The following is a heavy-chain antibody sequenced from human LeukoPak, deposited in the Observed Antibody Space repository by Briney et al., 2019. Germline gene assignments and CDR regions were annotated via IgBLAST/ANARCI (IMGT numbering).Heavy chain of an antibody. Sequence: GASVKVSCKASGYTFTSYDINWVRQATGQGLEWMGWMNPNSGNTGYAQKFQGRVTMTRDTSISTAYMELSRLRSDDTAVYYCARAPTDDFDYWGQGTLVTVSS. CDR1: GYTFTSYD. CDR3: ARAPTDDFDY. V-gene: IGHV1-8*01. J-gene: IGHJ4*02. CDR2: MNPNSGNT.